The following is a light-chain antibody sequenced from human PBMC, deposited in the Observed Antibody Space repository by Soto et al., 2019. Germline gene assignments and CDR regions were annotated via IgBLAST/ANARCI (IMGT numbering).Light chain of an antibody. V-gene: IGLV2-14*03. CDR1: SSDIDDYNS. CDR2: DVS. J-gene: IGLJ1*01. CDR3: SSYTSSSTYV. Sequence: QSALTQPASVSGSPGQSITISCTGTSSDIDDYNSVSWYQQHPGKAPKLMIYDVSNRLSGVSNRFSGSKSGNTASLTISGLQAEDEADYYCSSYTSSSTYVFGAGTKLTVL.